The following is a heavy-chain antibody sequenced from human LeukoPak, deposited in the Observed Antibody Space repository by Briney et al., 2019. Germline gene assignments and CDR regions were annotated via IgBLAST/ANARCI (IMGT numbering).Heavy chain of an antibody. J-gene: IGHJ4*02. CDR3: ARDRGEYYFDY. CDR1: GGSISSDSYY. CDR2: IYYSGNA. V-gene: IGHV4-39*07. Sequence: SETLSLTCTVSGGSISSDSYYWGWIRLPPGKGLEWIGSIYYSGNAYYNPSLKSRVTISVDTSKNQFSLKLSSVTAADTAVYYCARDRGEYYFDYWGQGTLVTVSS. D-gene: IGHD3-16*01.